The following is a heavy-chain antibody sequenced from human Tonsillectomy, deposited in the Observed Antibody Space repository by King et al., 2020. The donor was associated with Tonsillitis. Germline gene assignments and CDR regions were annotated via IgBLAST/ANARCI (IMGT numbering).Heavy chain of an antibody. V-gene: IGHV3-7*01. CDR1: GFTFTNYW. D-gene: IGHD6-13*01. Sequence: VQLVESGGGLVQPGGSLRLSCAASGFTFTNYWMSWVRQAPGKGLEWVANIKKDGIEKYYVDSVKGRFTISRDNAKNSLYLQMNSLRAEDTAVYYCARDLFSSWYTYFDYWGQGTLVTVSS. CDR2: IKKDGIEK. CDR3: ARDLFSSWYTYFDY. J-gene: IGHJ4*02.